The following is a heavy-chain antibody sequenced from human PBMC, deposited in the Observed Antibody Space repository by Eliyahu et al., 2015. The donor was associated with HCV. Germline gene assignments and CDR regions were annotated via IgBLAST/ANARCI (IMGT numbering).Heavy chain of an antibody. CDR3: ARDFKWLAPYDPGYYLDL. Sequence: QGQLMQSGAEVRKPGASVRVSCKASGYIIGNYAMHWLRQGPGQRPEWMGWILPGDGYTRYSEKFHDRVTITGDTAATTVYMDLINLTPEDTALYYCARDFKWLAPYDPGYYLDLWGRGTLVIVSS. CDR2: ILPGDGYT. V-gene: IGHV1-3*01. D-gene: IGHD6-19*01. J-gene: IGHJ2*01. CDR1: GYIIGNYA.